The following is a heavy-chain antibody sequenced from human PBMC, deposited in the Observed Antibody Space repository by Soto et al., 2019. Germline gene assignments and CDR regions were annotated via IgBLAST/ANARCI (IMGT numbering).Heavy chain of an antibody. CDR1: GNRISTYW. V-gene: IGHV5-51*01. D-gene: IGHD3-16*01. J-gene: IGHJ4*02. Sequence: EVQLVQSGAVVKKTGASLKISCKASGNRISTYWIGWVRHMPGKGLEWMGLIYPGDADTRYSPSFQGQVTISAEKSTYTAYLQWSRLKASDTAIYYCASGRLGDPFDSWGQGTLVTVSS. CDR2: IYPGDADT. CDR3: ASGRLGDPFDS.